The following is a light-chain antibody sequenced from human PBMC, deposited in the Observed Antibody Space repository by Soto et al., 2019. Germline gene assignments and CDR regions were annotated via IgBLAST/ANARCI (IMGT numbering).Light chain of an antibody. CDR2: DAS. V-gene: IGKV3-11*01. Sequence: EIVLTQSPGTLSLSPGERATLSCRASQSLHARYLAWYQLKPGQAPRLLFYDASKRATGIPARFSGSGFGTDFTLTISSLEPEDFAVYYCQQRSKWRTFGQGTKVDIK. CDR1: QSLHARY. CDR3: QQRSKWRT. J-gene: IGKJ1*01.